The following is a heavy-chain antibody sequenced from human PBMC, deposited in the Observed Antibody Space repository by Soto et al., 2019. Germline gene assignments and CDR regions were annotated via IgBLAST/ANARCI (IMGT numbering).Heavy chain of an antibody. CDR1: GGSISSYY. D-gene: IGHD2-2*01. J-gene: IGHJ6*02. Sequence: SETLSLTCTVSGGSISSYYWSWIRQPPGKGLEWIGYIYYIVSTNYNPSLKSRVTISVVKSKNQFSLKLSSVTAADTAVYYCARVVGGYYYGMDVWGQGTTVTVSS. CDR3: ARVVGGYYYGMDV. V-gene: IGHV4-59*12. CDR2: IYYIVST.